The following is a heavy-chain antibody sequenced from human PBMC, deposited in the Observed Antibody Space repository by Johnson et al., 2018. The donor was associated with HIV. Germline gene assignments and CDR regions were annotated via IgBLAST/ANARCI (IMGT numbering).Heavy chain of an antibody. V-gene: IGHV3-30-3*01. CDR3: ARDSIEMATKSEDAFDI. D-gene: IGHD5-24*01. CDR1: GFTFSSYA. Sequence: QVLLVESGGGVVQPGRSLRLSCAASGFTFSSYAMHWVRQAPGKGLEWVAVISYDGSNKYYADSVKGRFTISRDNSKNTLYLQMNSLRAEDTAVYYCARDSIEMATKSEDAFDIWGQGTMVTVSS. CDR2: ISYDGSNK. J-gene: IGHJ3*02.